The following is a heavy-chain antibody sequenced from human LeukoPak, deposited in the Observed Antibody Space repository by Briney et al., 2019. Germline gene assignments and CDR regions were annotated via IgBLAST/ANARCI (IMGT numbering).Heavy chain of an antibody. V-gene: IGHV3-48*03. CDR1: GFTFSSYE. CDR2: ISSSGSTI. CDR3: AKDYDYHFDY. D-gene: IGHD5-12*01. J-gene: IGHJ4*02. Sequence: GGSLRLSCAASGFTFSSYEMNWVRQAPGKGLEWVSYISSSGSTIYYADSVKGRFTISRDNSKNTLYLQMNSLRAEDTAVYYCAKDYDYHFDYWGQGSLVTVSS.